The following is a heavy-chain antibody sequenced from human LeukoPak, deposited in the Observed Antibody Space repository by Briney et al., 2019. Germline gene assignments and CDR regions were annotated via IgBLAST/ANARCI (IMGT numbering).Heavy chain of an antibody. V-gene: IGHV1-18*01. Sequence: ASVKVSCKASGYTFTSYGISWVRQAPGQGLEWMGWISAYNGNTNYAQKLQGRVTMTTDTSTSTAYMELRSLRSDDTAVYYCARVTLGYCSSTSCYVRAFDIWGRGTMVTVSS. D-gene: IGHD2-2*01. CDR3: ARVTLGYCSSTSCYVRAFDI. CDR1: GYTFTSYG. CDR2: ISAYNGNT. J-gene: IGHJ3*02.